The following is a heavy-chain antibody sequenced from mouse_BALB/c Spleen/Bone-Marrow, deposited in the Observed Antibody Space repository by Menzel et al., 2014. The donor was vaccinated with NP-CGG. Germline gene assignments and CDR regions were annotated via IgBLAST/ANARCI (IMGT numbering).Heavy chain of an antibody. CDR1: GFSLSDYG. V-gene: IGHV2-6-5*01. CDR2: IWGGGKE. J-gene: IGHJ4*01. D-gene: IGHD2-10*02. CDR3: AKHRSVYPYAMDY. Sequence: QVQLQQSGPGLVAPSQSLSVTCTVSGFSLSDYGVSWIRQSPGKGLEWLGVIWGGGKEYYNSVLKSRLSINKDNSKSQVFLKRYSLQTDDTAIYYCAKHRSVYPYAMDYWGQGTSVTVSS.